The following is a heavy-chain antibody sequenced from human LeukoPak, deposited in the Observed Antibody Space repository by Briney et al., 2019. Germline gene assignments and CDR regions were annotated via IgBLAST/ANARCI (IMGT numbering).Heavy chain of an antibody. CDR3: ARDPRLTYCTNGVCYTSDY. Sequence: ASVTVSCKASGYTFTSYGISWVRQAPGQGLEWMGWISAYNGNTNYAQKLQGRVTMTTDTSTSTAYMELRSLRSDDTAVYYCARDPRLTYCTNGVCYTSDYWGQGTLITVSS. V-gene: IGHV1-18*01. D-gene: IGHD2-8*01. CDR2: ISAYNGNT. CDR1: GYTFTSYG. J-gene: IGHJ4*02.